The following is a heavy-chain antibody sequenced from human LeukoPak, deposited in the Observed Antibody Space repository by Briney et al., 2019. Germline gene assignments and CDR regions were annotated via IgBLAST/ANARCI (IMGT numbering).Heavy chain of an antibody. CDR1: GGSISSSNYY. CDR2: IYYSGST. Sequence: PSETLSLTCTVSGGSISSSNYYWGWIRQPPGKGLEWIGSIYYSGSTYYNPSLKSRLTISVDTTKNQFSLKLSSVTAADTAVYYCARRRIVATIDYWGQGTLVTVSS. CDR3: ARRRIVATIDY. J-gene: IGHJ4*02. D-gene: IGHD5-12*01. V-gene: IGHV4-39*01.